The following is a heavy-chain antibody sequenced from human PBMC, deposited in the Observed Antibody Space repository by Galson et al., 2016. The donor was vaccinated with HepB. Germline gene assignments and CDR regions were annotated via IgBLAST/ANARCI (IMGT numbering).Heavy chain of an antibody. Sequence: SLRLSCAASGLTVSTNYMSWVRQAPGKGLEWVSLIKRGGSTCYADSVQGRFTISRDDSKNMVYLQMNSLRADDTAVYYGARDNSACLGYCISTNCYGGGWFDPWGQGTLVTVSS. J-gene: IGHJ5*02. V-gene: IGHV3-53*01. D-gene: IGHD2-2*01. CDR1: GLTVSTNY. CDR3: ARDNSACLGYCISTNCYGGGWFDP. CDR2: IKRGGST.